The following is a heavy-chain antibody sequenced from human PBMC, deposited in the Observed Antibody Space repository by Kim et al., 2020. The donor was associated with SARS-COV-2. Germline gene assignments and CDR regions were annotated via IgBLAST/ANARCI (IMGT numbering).Heavy chain of an antibody. V-gene: IGHV1-8*01. Sequence: ASVKVSCKASGYTFTSYDINWVRQATGQGLEWMGWMNPNSGNTGYAQKFQGRVTKTRNTSISTAYMELSSLRSEDTAVYYCARGVVPAAILYYYYMDVWGKGTTVTVSS. CDR2: MNPNSGNT. D-gene: IGHD2-2*01. CDR3: ARGVVPAAILYYYYMDV. CDR1: GYTFTSYD. J-gene: IGHJ6*03.